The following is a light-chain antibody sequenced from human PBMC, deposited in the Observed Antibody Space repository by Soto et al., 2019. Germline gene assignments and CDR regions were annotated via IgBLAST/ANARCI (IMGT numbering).Light chain of an antibody. CDR2: ETS. Sequence: DTQMTQSPSSLSASVGDRVTISCRASQNVRSYLNWYQQKPGKAPKLLIYETSTLESGVPSRFSGDGYGAEFTLSISSLEPEDLATYYCQQTFSLPRSFGPGTKVEV. V-gene: IGKV1-39*01. CDR3: QQTFSLPRS. CDR1: QNVRSY. J-gene: IGKJ1*01.